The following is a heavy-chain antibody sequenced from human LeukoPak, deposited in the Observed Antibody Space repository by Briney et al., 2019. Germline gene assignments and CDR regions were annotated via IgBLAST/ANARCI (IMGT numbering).Heavy chain of an antibody. Sequence: SETLSLTCTVSGGSISSYYWSWIRQPAGKGLEWIGRIYTSGSTNYNPSLKSRVTMSVDTSKNQFSLKLSSVTAADTAVYYCARDWVRDGYNADAFDIWGQGTMVTVSS. V-gene: IGHV4-4*07. CDR1: GGSISSYY. CDR2: IYTSGST. CDR3: ARDWVRDGYNADAFDI. J-gene: IGHJ3*02. D-gene: IGHD5-24*01.